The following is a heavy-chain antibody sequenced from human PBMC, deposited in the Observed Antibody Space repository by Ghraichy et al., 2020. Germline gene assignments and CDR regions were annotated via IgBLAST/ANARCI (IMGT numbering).Heavy chain of an antibody. CDR3: VRGGQGARDNVLDI. D-gene: IGHD2-15*01. CDR2: IKEDGSEK. CDR1: GFTFSTYW. V-gene: IGHV3-7*04. Sequence: GGSLRLSCAASGFTFSTYWVSWVRQAPGKGLEWVANIKEDGSEKYYVDSVKGRFTISRDNAKTSLYLQMNSLRAEDTAVYYCVRGGQGARDNVLDIWGQGTVVTVSS. J-gene: IGHJ3*02.